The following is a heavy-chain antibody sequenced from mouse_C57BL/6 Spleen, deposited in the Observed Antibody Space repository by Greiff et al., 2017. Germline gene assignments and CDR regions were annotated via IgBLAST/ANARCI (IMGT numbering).Heavy chain of an antibody. CDR2: ISDGGSYT. CDR3: ARDGGYSNYGRDAMDC. Sequence: DVMLVESGGGLVKPGGSLKLSCAASGFTFSSYAMSWVRQTPEKRLEWVATISDGGSYTYYPDNVKGRFTIARDNAKNNLYLQMSHLTSEDTAMYYCARDGGYSNYGRDAMDCWGQGTSVTVSS. V-gene: IGHV5-4*01. J-gene: IGHJ4*01. D-gene: IGHD2-5*01. CDR1: GFTFSSYA.